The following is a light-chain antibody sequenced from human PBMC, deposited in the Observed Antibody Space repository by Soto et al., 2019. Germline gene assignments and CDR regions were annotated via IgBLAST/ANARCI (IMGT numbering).Light chain of an antibody. J-gene: IGKJ4*01. CDR3: QQYNNFPLT. CDR1: QSVSSN. Sequence: EIVMTQSPATLSVSPGERATLSCRASQSVSSNLAWYQQKHGQAPRLLIYGASTRATGIPARFSGSGSETEFTLSISSLQSEDFAVYYCQQYNNFPLTFGGGTKVEIK. V-gene: IGKV3-15*01. CDR2: GAS.